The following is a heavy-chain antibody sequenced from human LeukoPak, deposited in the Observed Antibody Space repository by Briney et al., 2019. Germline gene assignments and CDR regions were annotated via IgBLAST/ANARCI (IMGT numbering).Heavy chain of an antibody. CDR2: ISAYNGNT. CDR1: GYTFTSYG. CDR3: ARDVDYGDQYYFDY. J-gene: IGHJ4*02. D-gene: IGHD4-17*01. Sequence: ASVKVTCKASGYTFTSYGISWVRQAPGQGLEWMGWISAYNGNTNYAQKLQGRVTMTTDTSTSTAYMELRSLRSDDTAVYYCARDVDYGDQYYFDYWGQGTLVTVSS. V-gene: IGHV1-18*01.